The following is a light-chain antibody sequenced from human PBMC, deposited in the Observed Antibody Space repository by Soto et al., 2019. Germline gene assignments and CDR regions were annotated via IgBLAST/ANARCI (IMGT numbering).Light chain of an antibody. J-gene: IGKJ4*01. CDR1: QSIRGY. Sequence: DIQMTQSPSSLSASVGDRVTVTCRASQSIRGYLNWYQQKPGEAPKLLIYAASSLHSGVPSRFSCSGSGTDFTLTISSLHPEDFATYSCQQTYRTPLTFGGGTKVEIK. CDR2: AAS. V-gene: IGKV1-39*01. CDR3: QQTYRTPLT.